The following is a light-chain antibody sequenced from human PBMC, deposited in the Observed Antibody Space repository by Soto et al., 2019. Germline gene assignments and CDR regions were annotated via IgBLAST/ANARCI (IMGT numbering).Light chain of an antibody. Sequence: QPVLTQSPSASASLGASVTLTCTLSSGHNTYDVAGHQQQPEKGPRLLMKVSSDGSHNKGDSIPERFSGSCSGTERYLTISSLESADEVDYYCPTLGICIQVFGVGNNVSVL. J-gene: IGLJ2*01. CDR3: PTLGICIQV. CDR2: VSSDGSH. V-gene: IGLV4-69*01. CDR1: SGHNTYD.